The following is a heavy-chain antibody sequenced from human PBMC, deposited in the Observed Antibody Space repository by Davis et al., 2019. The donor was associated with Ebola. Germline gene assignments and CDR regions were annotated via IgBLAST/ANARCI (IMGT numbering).Heavy chain of an antibody. V-gene: IGHV3-20*01. CDR2: IIWNGGSR. CDR1: GFTFADYG. CDR3: ARGGYGSSVLDY. Sequence: GESLKISCAASGFTFADYGMSLVRQAPGKGLEWVSGIIWNGGSRGYADSVKGRFTISRDNAKNSLYLQMNSLRVEDTAFYHCARGGYGSSVLDYWGQGTLVTVSS. J-gene: IGHJ4*02. D-gene: IGHD3-10*01.